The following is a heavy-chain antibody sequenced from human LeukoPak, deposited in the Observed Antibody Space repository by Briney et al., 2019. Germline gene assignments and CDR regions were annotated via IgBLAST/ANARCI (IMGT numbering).Heavy chain of an antibody. CDR1: GYTFTSYG. CDR2: ISTYSGNT. V-gene: IGHV1-18*01. D-gene: IGHD6-19*01. CDR3: ARDYGSGRLFYFDY. J-gene: IGHJ4*02. Sequence: GASVTVSCTASGYTFTSYGITWVRQAPGQGLEWMGWISTYSGNTNYAQNLQGRVTMTTDTSTSTAYMELRSLRSDDTAVHYCARDYGSGRLFYFDYWGQGTLVTVSS.